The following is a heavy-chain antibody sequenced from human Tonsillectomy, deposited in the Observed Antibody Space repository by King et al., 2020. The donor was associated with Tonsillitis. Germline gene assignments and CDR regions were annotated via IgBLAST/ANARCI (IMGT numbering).Heavy chain of an antibody. CDR3: AGASGYIAASGFSIQRNWYFDL. CDR1: GGSISSDY. V-gene: IGHV4-59*01. Sequence: QLQESGPGLVKPSETLSLTCTVSGGSISSDYWSWIRQPPGKGLEWIGYIYYSGSTNYNPSFKSRVTISVDTSKNQFSLKLSSVTAADTAVYYCAGASGYIAASGFSIQRNWYFDLWGRGTLVTVSS. D-gene: IGHD6-13*01. CDR2: IYYSGST. J-gene: IGHJ2*01.